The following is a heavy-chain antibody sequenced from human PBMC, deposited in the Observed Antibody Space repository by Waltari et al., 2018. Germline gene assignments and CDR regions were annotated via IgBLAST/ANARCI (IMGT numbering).Heavy chain of an antibody. D-gene: IGHD2-2*01. CDR3: ARDLVVGVVVPALKPFLGMDV. CDR1: GYTFTSYG. V-gene: IGHV1-18*01. Sequence: QVQLVQSGAEVKKPGASVKVSCKASGYTFTSYGISWVRQAPGQGLEWMGWISAYNGNTNYAQKLQGRVTMTTDTSTSTAYMELRSLRSDDTAVYYCARDLVVGVVVPALKPFLGMDVWGQGTTVTVSS. CDR2: ISAYNGNT. J-gene: IGHJ6*02.